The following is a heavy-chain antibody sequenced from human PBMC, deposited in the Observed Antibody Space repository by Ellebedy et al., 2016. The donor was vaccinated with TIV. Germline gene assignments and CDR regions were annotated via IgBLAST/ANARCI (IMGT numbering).Heavy chain of an antibody. J-gene: IGHJ4*02. V-gene: IGHV3-48*03. CDR2: ISDSGSTI. Sequence: PGGSLRLSCAASGFTFSNHEMNWVRQAPGKGLEWVSSISDSGSTIFYADSVKGRFTISRDNAKNSLYLQMNSLRVEDTAIYYCAKGYKSGWHFEYWGQGTLVTVSS. D-gene: IGHD6-19*01. CDR1: GFTFSNHE. CDR3: AKGYKSGWHFEY.